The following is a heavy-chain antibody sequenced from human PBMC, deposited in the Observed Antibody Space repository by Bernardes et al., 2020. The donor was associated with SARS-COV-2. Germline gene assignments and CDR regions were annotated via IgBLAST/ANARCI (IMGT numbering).Heavy chain of an antibody. Sequence: GGSLLRSCAASGFTFRNYTMNWVRQAPGQGLAWVLSISSSTRALYYAASVKGRFTISRDNAKNSLYMQMNSLRDEDTAVYYCARDLRGGSQYWGQGTLVTVSS. J-gene: IGHJ4*02. CDR2: ISSSTRAL. CDR3: ARDLRGGSQY. V-gene: IGHV3-48*02. CDR1: GFTFRNYT. D-gene: IGHD1-26*01.